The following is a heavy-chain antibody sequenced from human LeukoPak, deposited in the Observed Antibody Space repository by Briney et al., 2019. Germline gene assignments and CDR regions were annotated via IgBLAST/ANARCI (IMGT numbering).Heavy chain of an antibody. J-gene: IGHJ6*03. CDR3: AKNGDRGAYCTGGTCYPYFYYYMDV. CDR1: GFTFSSYG. Sequence: GGSLRLSCAASGFTFSSYGMHWVRQAPGKGLEWVAFIRYDGSDKYYADSVKGRFTISRDNSKNTLYLQMNSLRAEDTAIYYCAKNGDRGAYCTGGTCYPYFYYYMDVWGKGTTVTI. CDR2: IRYDGSDK. V-gene: IGHV3-30*02. D-gene: IGHD2-15*01.